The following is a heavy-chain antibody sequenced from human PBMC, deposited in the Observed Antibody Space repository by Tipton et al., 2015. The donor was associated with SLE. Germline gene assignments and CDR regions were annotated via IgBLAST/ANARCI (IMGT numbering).Heavy chain of an antibody. Sequence: TLSLTCTVSGGSISRYYWSWVRQPPGKGLEWIGYIYYNGNIKYNPSLKSRVTMSVDTSKNQFTLRLSSVTAADTAMYYCARHRGMVQGVIVPFEYWGQGTLVTVSS. D-gene: IGHD3-10*01. J-gene: IGHJ4*02. CDR2: IYYNGNI. CDR1: GGSISRYY. V-gene: IGHV4-59*08. CDR3: ARHRGMVQGVIVPFEY.